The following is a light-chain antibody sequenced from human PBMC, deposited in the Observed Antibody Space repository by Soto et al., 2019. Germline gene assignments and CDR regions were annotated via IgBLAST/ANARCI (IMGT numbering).Light chain of an antibody. V-gene: IGKV3-15*01. J-gene: IGKJ1*01. CDR3: QQYNNWLTWT. Sequence: EIVMTPSPAPLSVSPGQRATLSCRASQSVSSNLAWYQQQPGQAPRPLIYGASTRATGVPARFSGSGSGTEFNLDISSLQSEDIAVYYCQQYNNWLTWTFGQGTKVEI. CDR1: QSVSSN. CDR2: GAS.